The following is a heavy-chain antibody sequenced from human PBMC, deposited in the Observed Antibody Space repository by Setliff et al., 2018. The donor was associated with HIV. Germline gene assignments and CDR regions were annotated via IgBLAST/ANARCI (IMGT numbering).Heavy chain of an antibody. D-gene: IGHD3-3*01. CDR1: GFTFDDYA. Sequence: GGSLRLSCAASGFTFDDYAMHWVRQAPGKGLEWVASIKEDGTRTYYVGSVKGRFTASRDNAKSSLYLQMNSLRAEDTAVYYCAVTVGLQFLEWLGKGAEYFQHWGQGTVVTVSS. V-gene: IGHV3-7*03. CDR2: IKEDGTRT. J-gene: IGHJ1*01. CDR3: AVTVGLQFLEWLGKGAEYFQH.